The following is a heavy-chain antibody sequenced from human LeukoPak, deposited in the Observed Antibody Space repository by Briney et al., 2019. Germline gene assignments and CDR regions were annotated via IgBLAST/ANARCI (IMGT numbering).Heavy chain of an antibody. J-gene: IGHJ4*02. Sequence: GGSLRLSCVASGFTFSNKAMSWVRQAPGMGLEWVTSTTQSGESSGYADSVKGRFTISRDNSKNTLFLQMDSLRVEDTAIYYCAKTSRADSGYDSPFDYWGQGALVTVSS. D-gene: IGHD5-12*01. CDR2: TTQSGESS. V-gene: IGHV3-23*01. CDR1: GFTFSNKA. CDR3: AKTSRADSGYDSPFDY.